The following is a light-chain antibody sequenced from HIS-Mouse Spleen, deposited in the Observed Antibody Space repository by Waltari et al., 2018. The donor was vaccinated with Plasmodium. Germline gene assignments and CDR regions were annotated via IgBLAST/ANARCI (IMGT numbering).Light chain of an antibody. CDR1: SRDVVSYNL. V-gene: IGLV2-23*01. Sequence: QSALTQPASVSGSPGQSITISCTGTSRDVVSYNLVSWYQQNPGKAPKLMIYEGSKRPSGVSNRFSGSKSGNTASLTISGLQAEDEADYYCCSYAGSRMVFGGGTKLTVL. J-gene: IGLJ2*01. CDR2: EGS. CDR3: CSYAGSRMV.